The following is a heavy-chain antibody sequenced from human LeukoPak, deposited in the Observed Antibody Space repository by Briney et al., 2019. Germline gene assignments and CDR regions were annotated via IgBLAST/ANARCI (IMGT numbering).Heavy chain of an antibody. Sequence: GASVRVSCKVSGYTLTELSMHWARQAPGKGLEWMGGVDPEDGETIYAQKFQGRVTMTEDTSTDTAYMELSSLRSEDTAVYYCATGQTKRYCSSTSCPPGFDAFDIWGQGTMVTVSS. J-gene: IGHJ3*02. V-gene: IGHV1-24*01. CDR2: VDPEDGET. CDR1: GYTLTELS. CDR3: ATGQTKRYCSSTSCPPGFDAFDI. D-gene: IGHD2-2*01.